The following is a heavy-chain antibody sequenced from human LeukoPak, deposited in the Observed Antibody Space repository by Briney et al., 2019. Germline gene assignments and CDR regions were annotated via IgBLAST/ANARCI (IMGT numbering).Heavy chain of an antibody. J-gene: IGHJ5*02. Sequence: GGSLRLSCAASGFTFSSYAMSWVRQAPGKGLEWVSAISGRGGSTYYADSVKGRFTISRDNSKNTLYLQMNSLRAEDTAVYYCAKYSTRSNWFDPWGQGTLVTVSS. CDR3: AKYSTRSNWFDP. CDR2: ISGRGGST. CDR1: GFTFSSYA. D-gene: IGHD2-2*01. V-gene: IGHV3-23*01.